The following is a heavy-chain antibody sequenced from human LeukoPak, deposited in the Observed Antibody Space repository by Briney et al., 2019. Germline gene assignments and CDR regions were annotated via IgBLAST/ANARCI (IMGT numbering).Heavy chain of an antibody. CDR3: ARDRSGYYLFDY. Sequence: GGSLRLSCAASGFTFSTYSMNWVRQAPGKGLEWVSYISSSSSNIYYANSVKGRFTISRDNAKNSLYLQMDSLRDEDTAVYYCARDRSGYYLFDYWGQGALVTVSS. CDR2: ISSSSSNI. D-gene: IGHD3-22*01. J-gene: IGHJ4*02. CDR1: GFTFSTYS. V-gene: IGHV3-48*02.